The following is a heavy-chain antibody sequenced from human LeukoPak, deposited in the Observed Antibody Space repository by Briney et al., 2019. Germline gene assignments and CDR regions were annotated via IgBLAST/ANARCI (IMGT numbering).Heavy chain of an antibody. D-gene: IGHD5-18*01. V-gene: IGHV3-30*03. CDR2: ISYDGSNK. J-gene: IGHJ4*02. CDR1: GFTFGSYG. CDR3: ARDGVYSYGLYYFDY. Sequence: PGRSLRLSCAASGFTFGSYGMHWVRQAPGKGLEWVAVISYDGSNKYYADSVKGRFTISRDNSKNTLYLQMNSLRAEDTAVYYCARDGVYSYGLYYFDYWGQGTLVTVSS.